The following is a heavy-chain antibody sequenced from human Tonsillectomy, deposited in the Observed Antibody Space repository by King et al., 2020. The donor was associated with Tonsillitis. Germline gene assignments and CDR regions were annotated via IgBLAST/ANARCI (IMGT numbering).Heavy chain of an antibody. J-gene: IGHJ4*02. CDR2: IYYSGST. Sequence: QLQESGPGLVKPSETLSLTCTVSGGSISSSSYYWGWIRQPPGKGLEWIGSIYYSGSTYYNPSLKSRVTISVDTSKNQFSLKLSSVTAADTAVYYCARRLGYDFWSGYYRYYFDYWGQGTLVTVSS. CDR3: ARRLGYDFWSGYYRYYFDY. D-gene: IGHD3-3*01. CDR1: GGSISSSSYY. V-gene: IGHV4-39*01.